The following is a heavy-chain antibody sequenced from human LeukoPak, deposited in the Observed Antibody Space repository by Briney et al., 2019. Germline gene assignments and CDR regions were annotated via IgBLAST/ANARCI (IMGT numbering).Heavy chain of an antibody. CDR2: ISGSGGST. J-gene: IGHJ4*02. D-gene: IGHD3-9*01. CDR3: ASTYYYILTGSFYFDY. CDR1: GFTFSSYA. Sequence: PGGSLTLSCAASGFTFSSYAMSWVRQAPGKGLEWVSAISGSGGSTYYADSVKGRFTLSRDNSKNTLYLQMNSLRAEDTAVYYCASTYYYILTGSFYFDYWGQGTLVTVSS. V-gene: IGHV3-23*01.